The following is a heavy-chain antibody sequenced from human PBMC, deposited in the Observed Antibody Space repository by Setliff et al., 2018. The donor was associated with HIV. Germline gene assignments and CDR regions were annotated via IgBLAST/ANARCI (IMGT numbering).Heavy chain of an antibody. J-gene: IGHJ6*02. V-gene: IGHV4-34*01. CDR2: INHSGST. CDR3: ARGELLYYYYYGMDV. CDR1: GGSFSGYY. Sequence: SETLSLTCAVYGGSFSGYYWSWIRQPPGKGLEWIGEINHSGSTNYNPSLKSRVTISVDTSKNQFSLKLSSVTAADTAVYYCARGELLYYYYYGMDVWGQGTTVTVS. D-gene: IGHD1-26*01.